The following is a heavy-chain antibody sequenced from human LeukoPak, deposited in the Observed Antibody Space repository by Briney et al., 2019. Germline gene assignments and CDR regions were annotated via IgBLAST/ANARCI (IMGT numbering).Heavy chain of an antibody. J-gene: IGHJ6*03. CDR2: MNPNSGNT. CDR1: GYTFTSYD. D-gene: IGHD2-21*01. V-gene: IGHV1-8*01. Sequence: GAPVKVSCKASGYTFTSYDINWVRQATGQGLEWMGWMNPNSGNTGYAQKFQGRVTMTRNTSISTAYMELSSLRSEDTAVYYCASHVVLDSPHYMDVWGKGTTVTVSS. CDR3: ASHVVLDSPHYMDV.